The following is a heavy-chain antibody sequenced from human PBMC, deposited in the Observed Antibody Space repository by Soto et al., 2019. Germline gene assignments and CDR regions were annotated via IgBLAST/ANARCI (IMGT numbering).Heavy chain of an antibody. CDR3: ARANPLRYFDRLLYPHCDY. Sequence: EVQLVESGGGLVQPGGSLRLSCAASGFTVSSNYMSWVRQAPGKGLEWVSVIYSGGSTYYADSVKGRFTISRDNSKNTLYLQMTSLRAADTAVYYCARANPLRYFDRLLYPHCDYWGQGTLVTVSS. D-gene: IGHD3-9*01. J-gene: IGHJ4*02. CDR2: IYSGGST. CDR1: GFTVSSNY. V-gene: IGHV3-66*01.